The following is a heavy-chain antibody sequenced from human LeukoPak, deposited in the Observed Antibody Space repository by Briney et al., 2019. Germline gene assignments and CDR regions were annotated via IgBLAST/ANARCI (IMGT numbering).Heavy chain of an antibody. CDR1: GFTFSSYS. D-gene: IGHD4-11*01. V-gene: IGHV3-21*01. J-gene: IGHJ5*02. Sequence: GGSLRLSCAASGFTFSSYSMNWVRQAPGKGLEWVSSISSSGTYIYHADSVKGRFTISRDNAKNSMYLQMNSLRAEDTAVYYCARVALRPIDYSNPEFDPWGQGTLVTVSS. CDR2: ISSSGTYI. CDR3: ARVALRPIDYSNPEFDP.